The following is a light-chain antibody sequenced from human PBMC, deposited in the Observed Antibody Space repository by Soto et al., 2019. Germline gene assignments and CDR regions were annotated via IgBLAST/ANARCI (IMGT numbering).Light chain of an antibody. V-gene: IGKV3-11*01. CDR3: QQRLKWPPIT. CDR2: DAS. Sequence: EIVLTQSPGTLSLSPGERATLSCRASQSVSRYLAWYQQKPGQAPRLLIYDASNRATGIPARFSGSGSGTDFTLTISSLEPEDFAVYYCQQRLKWPPITFGQGTRLEIK. CDR1: QSVSRY. J-gene: IGKJ5*01.